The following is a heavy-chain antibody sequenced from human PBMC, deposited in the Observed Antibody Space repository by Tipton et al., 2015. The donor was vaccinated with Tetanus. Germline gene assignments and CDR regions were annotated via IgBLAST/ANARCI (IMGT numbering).Heavy chain of an antibody. Sequence: TLSLTCAVYGGSFSGYYWSWIRQPPGKGLEWIGEINHSGSTNYNPSLKSRVTISVDTSKNQFSLKLSSVTAADTAVYYCARGSMVRGVQRYWGQGTLVTVSS. CDR1: GGSFSGYY. V-gene: IGHV4-34*01. D-gene: IGHD3-10*01. CDR2: INHSGST. CDR3: ARGSMVRGVQRY. J-gene: IGHJ4*02.